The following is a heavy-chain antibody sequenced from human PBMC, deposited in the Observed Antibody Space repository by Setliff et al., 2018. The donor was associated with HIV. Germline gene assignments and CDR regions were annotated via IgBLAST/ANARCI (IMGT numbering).Heavy chain of an antibody. D-gene: IGHD6-19*01. Sequence: LRLSCGASGFTFTNYWMHWIRQVPGKGLVWVSRINYDRITTNYADFVQGRFTISRDNGKNTVYLQMNSLRVDDTAIYYCAREGATTAGFDIWGRGTMVTVSS. CDR2: INYDRITT. CDR3: AREGATTAGFDI. J-gene: IGHJ3*02. CDR1: GFTFTNYW. V-gene: IGHV3-74*01.